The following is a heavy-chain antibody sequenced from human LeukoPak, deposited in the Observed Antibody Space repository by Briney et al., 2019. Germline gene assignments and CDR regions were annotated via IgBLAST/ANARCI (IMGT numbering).Heavy chain of an antibody. Sequence: GRSLRLSCAASGFTFSSFVMHWVRQAPGKGLEWVAIIWYDETNKYYADSVKGRFTISRDNSKNTLYLQMNSLRAEDTAVYYCANPRGTSPVDFYFMDVWAKGPRSPSP. D-gene: IGHD1-26*01. V-gene: IGHV3-33*06. CDR1: GFTFSSFV. CDR2: IWYDETNK. CDR3: ANPRGTSPVDFYFMDV. J-gene: IGHJ6*03.